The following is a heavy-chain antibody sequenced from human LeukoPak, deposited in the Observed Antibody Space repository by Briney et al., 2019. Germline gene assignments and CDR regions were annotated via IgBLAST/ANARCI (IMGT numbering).Heavy chain of an antibody. V-gene: IGHV3-74*01. Sequence: GGSMRLSCAASGFTFSTYWMHWVRQAPGKGLVWVSRIKSAGSTNYADSVKGRFTISRDNAKNTVSLQMNSLRPEDTGVYYCARAPSEIGGYYPEYFRHWGQGTLVTVS. D-gene: IGHD3-22*01. CDR3: ARAPSEIGGYYPEYFRH. CDR2: IKSAGST. J-gene: IGHJ1*01. CDR1: GFTFSTYW.